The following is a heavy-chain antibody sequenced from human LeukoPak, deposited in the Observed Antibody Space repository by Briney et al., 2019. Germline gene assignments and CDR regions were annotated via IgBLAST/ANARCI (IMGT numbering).Heavy chain of an antibody. Sequence: ASVKVSCKASGGTFSSYAISWVRQAPGQGLEWMGRIIPIFGTANYAQKFQGRVTITTDESTSTAYMELSSLRSEDTAVYYCARGAMVADFDYWGQGTLVTVSS. CDR2: IIPIFGTA. CDR1: GGTFSSYA. J-gene: IGHJ4*02. V-gene: IGHV1-69*05. D-gene: IGHD4/OR15-4a*01. CDR3: ARGAMVADFDY.